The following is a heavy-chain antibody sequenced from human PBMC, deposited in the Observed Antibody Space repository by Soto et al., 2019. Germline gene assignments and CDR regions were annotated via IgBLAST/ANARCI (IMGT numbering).Heavy chain of an antibody. CDR1: GYTLTELS. Sequence: ASVKVSCKVSGYTLTELSMHWVRQAPGKGLEWMGGFDPEDGETICAQKFQGRVTMTEDTSTDTAYMELSSLRSEDTAVYYCARTPYYYGSGSLKSLDYWGQGTLVTVSS. D-gene: IGHD3-10*01. V-gene: IGHV1-24*01. CDR2: FDPEDGET. J-gene: IGHJ4*02. CDR3: ARTPYYYGSGSLKSLDY.